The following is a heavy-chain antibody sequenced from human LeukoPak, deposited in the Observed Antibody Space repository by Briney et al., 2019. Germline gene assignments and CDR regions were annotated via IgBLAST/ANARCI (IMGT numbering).Heavy chain of an antibody. J-gene: IGHJ4*02. CDR1: GFTFSSYW. D-gene: IGHD1-26*01. V-gene: IGHV3-7*01. Sequence: GSLRLSCAASGFTFSSYWMSWVRQAPGKGLEGVANIKQDGSEEYYVDSVKGRFTISRDNAKNSPYLQMNSLRAEDTAVYYCARVPSGSASFDYWGQGTLVTVSS. CDR2: IKQDGSEE. CDR3: ARVPSGSASFDY.